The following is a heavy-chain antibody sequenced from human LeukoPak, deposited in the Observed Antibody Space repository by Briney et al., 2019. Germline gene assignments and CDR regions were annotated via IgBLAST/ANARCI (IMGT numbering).Heavy chain of an antibody. D-gene: IGHD2-15*01. CDR2: INPSGGST. J-gene: IGHJ4*02. CDR3: ARDRGYCSGGSCYWPHY. V-gene: IGHV1-46*01. Sequence: GASVKVSCKASGYTFTSYGISWVRQAPGQGLEWMGIINPSGGSTSYAQKFQGRVTMTRDTSTSTVYMELSSLRSEDTAVYYCARDRGYCSGGSCYWPHYWGQGTLVTVSS. CDR1: GYTFTSYG.